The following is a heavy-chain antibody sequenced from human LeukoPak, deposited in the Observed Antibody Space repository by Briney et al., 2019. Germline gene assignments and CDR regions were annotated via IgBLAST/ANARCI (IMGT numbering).Heavy chain of an antibody. D-gene: IGHD3-10*01. CDR1: GYSISSGYY. Sequence: PSETLSLTCTVSGYSISSGYYWGWVRRPPGKRLEWIGSISHSGSTYYNPSLKSRATISVDMSKKHFFLDLSSVTAADTAVYYCARAVHYSGTFYQYTGGYYYFDFWGQGTLVTVSS. V-gene: IGHV4-38-2*02. CDR2: ISHSGST. J-gene: IGHJ4*02. CDR3: ARAVHYSGTFYQYTGGYYYFDF.